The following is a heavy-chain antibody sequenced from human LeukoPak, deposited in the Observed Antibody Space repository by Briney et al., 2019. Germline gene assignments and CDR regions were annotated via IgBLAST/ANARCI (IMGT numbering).Heavy chain of an antibody. CDR3: ARPGYSSGWYPFDI. J-gene: IGHJ3*02. CDR1: GYRFTNYW. D-gene: IGHD6-19*01. CDR2: IDPSDSYT. Sequence: GESLKISCKGSGYRFTNYWISWVRQMPGKGLEWMGRIDPSDSYTNYSPSFQGQVTISADKSISTAYLQWSSLKASDTAMYYCARPGYSSGWYPFDIWGQGTMVTVSS. V-gene: IGHV5-10-1*04.